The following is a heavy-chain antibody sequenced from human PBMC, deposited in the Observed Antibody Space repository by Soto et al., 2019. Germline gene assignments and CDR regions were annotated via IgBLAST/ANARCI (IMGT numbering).Heavy chain of an antibody. CDR3: AKGIRDYYYMDV. J-gene: IGHJ6*03. V-gene: IGHV3-23*01. CDR2: ISGSGSST. CDR1: GFTFSSYA. D-gene: IGHD2-21*01. Sequence: EVQLLESGGGLVQPGGSLRLSCAASGFTFSSYAMSWVRQAPGKGLEWVSAISGSGSSTYYADSVKGRFTISRDNSKNTLYLQMNSLRAEDTAVYYCAKGIRDYYYMDVWGKGTTVTVSS.